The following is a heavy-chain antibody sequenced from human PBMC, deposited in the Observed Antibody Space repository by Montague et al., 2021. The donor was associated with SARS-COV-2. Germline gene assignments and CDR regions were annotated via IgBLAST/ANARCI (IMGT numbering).Heavy chain of an antibody. Sequence: SETLSLTCTVSGGSINNHYGSWIRQTPGRRLEWIGYIKDNGSTEYRASLKSRVTMSIDTSKNQFSLRLNSVTAADTAVYFCAKTTYFDLASIYYYVMDVWGSANTLTVSS. CDR3: AKTTYFDLASIYYYVMDV. CDR2: IKDNGST. D-gene: IGHD3-9*01. CDR1: GGSINNHY. J-gene: IGHJ6*02. V-gene: IGHV4-59*08.